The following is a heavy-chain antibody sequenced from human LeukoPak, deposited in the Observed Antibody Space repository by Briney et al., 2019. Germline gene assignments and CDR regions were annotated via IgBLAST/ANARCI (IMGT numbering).Heavy chain of an antibody. D-gene: IGHD6-19*01. CDR1: GYTFTGYY. V-gene: IGHV1-2*04. CDR3: AREAAVAGRGLDY. CDR2: INPNSGGT. Sequence: ASVTVSCKASGYTFTGYYMHWVRQAPGQGLEWMGWINPNSGGTNYAQKFQGWVTMTRDTSISTAYMELSRLRSDDTAVYYCAREAAVAGRGLDYWGQGTLVTVSS. J-gene: IGHJ4*02.